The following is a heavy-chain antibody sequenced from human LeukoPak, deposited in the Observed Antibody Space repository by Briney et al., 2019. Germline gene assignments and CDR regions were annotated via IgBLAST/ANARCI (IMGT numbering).Heavy chain of an antibody. CDR2: INTDGRST. D-gene: IGHD4-17*01. Sequence: PGGSLRLSCSASGFTFINSWMHWVRQAPGKGLVWVSRINTDGRSTTYADSVKGRLTISRDNSKNTLYLQMNSLRAEDTAVYYCARGAPDYGDFNDWGQGTLVTVSS. CDR3: ARGAPDYGDFND. J-gene: IGHJ4*02. CDR1: GFTFINSW. V-gene: IGHV3-74*01.